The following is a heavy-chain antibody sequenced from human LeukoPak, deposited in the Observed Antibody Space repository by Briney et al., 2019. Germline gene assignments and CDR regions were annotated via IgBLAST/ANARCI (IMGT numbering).Heavy chain of an antibody. CDR3: ARGGYSYGQREYYYYYGMDV. CDR2: IYASGST. Sequence: SETLSLTCTVSGGSISSHYWSWIRQPAGKGLEWIGRIYASGSTNYNPSLKSRVTMSVDTSKNQFSLKLSSVTAADTAVYYCARGGYSYGQREYYYYYGMDVWGQGTTVTVSS. D-gene: IGHD5-18*01. V-gene: IGHV4-4*07. CDR1: GGSISSHY. J-gene: IGHJ6*02.